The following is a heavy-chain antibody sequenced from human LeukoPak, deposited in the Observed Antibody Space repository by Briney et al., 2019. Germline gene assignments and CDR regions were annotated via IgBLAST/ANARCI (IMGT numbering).Heavy chain of an antibody. Sequence: SETLSLTCTVSGGSISSGSYYWSWIRQPAGKGLEWIGSVYYSGTTSYNPSLKSRVTISVDMSKNHFSLKLSSVTAADTAVYYCARDSPGAAPFDYWGQGTLVTVSS. J-gene: IGHJ4*02. V-gene: IGHV4-39*02. CDR3: ARDSPGAAPFDY. CDR2: VYYSGTT. CDR1: GGSISSGSYY. D-gene: IGHD6-6*01.